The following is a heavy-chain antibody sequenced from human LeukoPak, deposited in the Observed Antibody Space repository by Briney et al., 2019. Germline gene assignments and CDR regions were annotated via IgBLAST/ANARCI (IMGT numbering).Heavy chain of an antibody. CDR2: IYYSGST. D-gene: IGHD3-16*02. CDR3: ARRSRSMITFGGVIVPAWFDP. V-gene: IGHV4-59*01. CDR1: GGSISSYY. Sequence: SETLSLTCTVSGGSISSYYWSWIRQPPGKGLEWIGYIYYSGSTNYNPSLKSRATISVDTSKNQFSLKLSSVTAADTAVYYCARRSRSMITFGGVIVPAWFDPWGQGTLVTVSS. J-gene: IGHJ5*02.